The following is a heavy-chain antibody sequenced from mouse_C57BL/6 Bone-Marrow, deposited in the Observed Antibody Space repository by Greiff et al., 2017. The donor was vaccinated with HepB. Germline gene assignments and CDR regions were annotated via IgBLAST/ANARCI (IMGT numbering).Heavy chain of an antibody. CDR1: GFTFRDYG. CDR2: ISSGSSTI. V-gene: IGHV5-17*01. CDR3: ARDYYGSWFAY. D-gene: IGHD1-1*01. Sequence: EVMLVESGGGLVKPGGSLKLSCAASGFTFRDYGMHWVRQAPEKGLEWVAYISSGSSTIYYADTVKGRFTISRDNAKNTLFLQMTSLRSEDTAMYYCARDYYGSWFAYWGQGTLVTVSA. J-gene: IGHJ3*01.